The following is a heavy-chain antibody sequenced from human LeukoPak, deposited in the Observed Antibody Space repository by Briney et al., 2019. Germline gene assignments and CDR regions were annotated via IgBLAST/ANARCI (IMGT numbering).Heavy chain of an antibody. CDR3: ARVFYAGYLVPDNFDY. CDR1: GYSFTIYW. J-gene: IGHJ4*02. CDR2: IYPGDSDT. D-gene: IGHD3-22*01. V-gene: IGHV5-51*01. Sequence: GESMKISCKGSGYSFTIYWIGWVRQMPGKSLEWMGIIYPGDSDTRYRPSFQGQVTISADKSISTAYLQWSSLKASDTAMYYCARVFYAGYLVPDNFDYWGQGTLVTVSS.